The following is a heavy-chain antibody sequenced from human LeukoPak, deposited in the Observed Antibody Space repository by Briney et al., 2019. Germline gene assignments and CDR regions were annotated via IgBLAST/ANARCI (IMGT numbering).Heavy chain of an antibody. Sequence: PGGSLRLPCAASGFTFDDYAMHRVRQAPGKGLEWVSGISWNSGSIDYADSVKGRFTISRDNAKNSLYLQMNSLRAEDTALYYCAKTDYIEGVIVDWGQGTLVTVSS. J-gene: IGHJ4*02. D-gene: IGHD3-16*02. CDR3: AKTDYIEGVIVD. V-gene: IGHV3-9*01. CDR2: ISWNSGSI. CDR1: GFTFDDYA.